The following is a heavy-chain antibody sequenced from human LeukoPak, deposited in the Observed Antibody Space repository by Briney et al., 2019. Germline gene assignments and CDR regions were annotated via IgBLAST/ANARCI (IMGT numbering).Heavy chain of an antibody. CDR2: ISYDGSNK. CDR3: AKDKGWGYSAYDCYGMDV. D-gene: IGHD1-26*01. Sequence: PGGSRRLSCAASGFTFSSYGMHWVRQAPGKGLEWVAVISYDGSNKYYADSVKGRFTISRDNSKNTLYLQMNSLRAEDTAVYYCAKDKGWGYSAYDCYGMDVWGQGTTVTVSS. V-gene: IGHV3-30*18. J-gene: IGHJ6*02. CDR1: GFTFSSYG.